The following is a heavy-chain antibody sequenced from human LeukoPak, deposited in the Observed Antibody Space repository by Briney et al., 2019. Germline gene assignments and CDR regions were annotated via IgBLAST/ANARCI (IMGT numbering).Heavy chain of an antibody. J-gene: IGHJ4*02. CDR2: ISYDGSNK. V-gene: IGHV3-30*18. CDR3: AKDPGYSYGTRRLRYDY. D-gene: IGHD5-18*01. CDR1: GFTFSSYG. Sequence: GRSLRLSCAASGFTFSSYGMHWVRQAPGKGLEWVAVISYDGSNKYYADSVKGRFTISRDNSKNTLYLQMNSLRAEDTAVYYCAKDPGYSYGTRRLRYDYWGQGTLVTVSS.